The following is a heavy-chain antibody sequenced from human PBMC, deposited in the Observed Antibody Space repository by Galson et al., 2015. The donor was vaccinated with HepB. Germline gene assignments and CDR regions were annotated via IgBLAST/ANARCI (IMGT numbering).Heavy chain of an antibody. CDR3: AVVGRDYVGVSSFYP. Sequence: SETLSLTCTVSGGSISSSSYYWGWIRQPPGKGLEWIGSIYYSGSTYYNPSLKSRVTISVDTSKNQFSLKLSSVTAADTAVYYCAVVGRDYVGVSSFYPWGQGNLVTVSS. J-gene: IGHJ5*02. CDR1: GGSISSSSYY. D-gene: IGHD4-23*01. V-gene: IGHV4-39*01. CDR2: IYYSGST.